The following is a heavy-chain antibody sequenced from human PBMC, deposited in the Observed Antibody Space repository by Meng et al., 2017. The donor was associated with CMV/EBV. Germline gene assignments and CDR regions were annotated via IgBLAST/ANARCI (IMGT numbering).Heavy chain of an antibody. V-gene: IGHV3-11*01. Sequence: GESLKISCAASGFTFSDYYMSWIRQAPGKGLEWVSYISSSGSTIYYADSVKGRFTISRDNAKNSLYLQMNSLRAEDTAVYYCARDQDVVPAAIGYYYYGMDVWGQGTTVTVSS. CDR3: ARDQDVVPAAIGYYYYGMDV. J-gene: IGHJ6*02. CDR1: GFTFSDYY. D-gene: IGHD2-2*01. CDR2: ISSSGSTI.